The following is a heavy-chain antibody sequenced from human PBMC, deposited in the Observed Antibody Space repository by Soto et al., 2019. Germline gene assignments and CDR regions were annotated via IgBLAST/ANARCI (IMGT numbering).Heavy chain of an antibody. CDR1: GGSITSSSCY. V-gene: IGHV4-39*07. D-gene: IGHD6-13*01. CDR3: ARRWANYFDY. Sequence: SETLSLTCTVSGGSITSSSCYWGWIRQPPGKGLEWIGIIYYSGSTNYNPSLKSRVTISVDTSKNQFSLKLSSVTAADTAVYYCARRWANYFDYWGQGTLVTVSS. CDR2: IYYSGST. J-gene: IGHJ4*02.